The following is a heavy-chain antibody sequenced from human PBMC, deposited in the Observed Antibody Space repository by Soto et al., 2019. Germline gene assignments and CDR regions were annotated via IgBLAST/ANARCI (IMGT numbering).Heavy chain of an antibody. J-gene: IGHJ4*02. V-gene: IGHV1-69*12. Sequence: QVQLVQSGAEVKKPGSSVKVTCKASGGSFSSYAISWVRQAPGQGLEWMGGIIPIFGTANYEQKFQGRVPITADESTSTAYMELSSLRSEDTAVYYCAINEVVDTTPPFDYWGQGTLVTVSS. D-gene: IGHD3-22*01. CDR3: AINEVVDTTPPFDY. CDR2: IIPIFGTA. CDR1: GGSFSSYA.